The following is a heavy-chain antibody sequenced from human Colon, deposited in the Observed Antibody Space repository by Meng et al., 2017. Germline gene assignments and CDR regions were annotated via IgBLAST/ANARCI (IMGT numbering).Heavy chain of an antibody. CDR2: MSADGVKT. V-gene: IGHV3-23*01. J-gene: IGHJ4*02. CDR3: AKEEGGLVGAASDL. Sequence: QLLEYGGDLVQPGGSLRIACGASGFSFDSDAMTWVRQAPGKGLEWVSGMSADGVKTYYADSVKGRFTISRDNSKKILYLQMSRLRVEDTAVYYCAKEEGGLVGAASDLWGQGSLVTVSS. D-gene: IGHD1-26*01. CDR1: GFSFDSDA.